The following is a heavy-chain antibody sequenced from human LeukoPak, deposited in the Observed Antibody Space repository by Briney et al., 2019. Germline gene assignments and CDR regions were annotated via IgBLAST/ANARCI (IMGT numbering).Heavy chain of an antibody. J-gene: IGHJ4*02. V-gene: IGHV1-69*13. CDR3: AREYYYDSSGYWYY. CDR2: IIPIFGTA. Sequence: ASVKVSCKASGGTFSSYAISWVRQAPGQGLEWMGGIIPIFGTANYAQKFQGRVTITADESTSTAYMELSSLRSEDTAVYYCAREYYYDSSGYWYYWGQGTLVTVSS. CDR1: GGTFSSYA. D-gene: IGHD3-22*01.